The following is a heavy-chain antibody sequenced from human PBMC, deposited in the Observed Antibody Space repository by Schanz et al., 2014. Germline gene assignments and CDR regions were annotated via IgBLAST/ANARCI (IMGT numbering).Heavy chain of an antibody. D-gene: IGHD4-17*01. CDR2: ISWNSGNI. CDR1: GFTFDDHA. V-gene: IGHV3-9*01. CDR3: AKVQTHTLYGDNSCFDY. Sequence: VQLVESGGGLVQPGRSLRLSCAASGFTFDDHAMHWVRQVPGKGLEWVSGISWNSGNIAYADSVKGRFTISRDNAKNSLYLQMNSLRPEDTALYYCAKVQTHTLYGDNSCFDYWGQGTLVTVSS. J-gene: IGHJ4*02.